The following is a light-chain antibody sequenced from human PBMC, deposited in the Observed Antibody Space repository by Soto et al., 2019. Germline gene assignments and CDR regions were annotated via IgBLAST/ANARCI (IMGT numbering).Light chain of an antibody. CDR3: QQHVGVPRT. V-gene: IGKV3-20*01. Sequence: EIVMTQSPATLSVSPGERATLSCRASQRVSNNYLAWYQQKPGQAPRLLIYGASTRATGIPDRFSGSGSGTDFTLTISRLEPEDFAVYYCQQHVGVPRTFGQGTKVDIK. CDR2: GAS. J-gene: IGKJ1*01. CDR1: QRVSNNY.